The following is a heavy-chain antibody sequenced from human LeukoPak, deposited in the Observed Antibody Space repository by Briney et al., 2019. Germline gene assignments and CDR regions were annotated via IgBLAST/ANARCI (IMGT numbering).Heavy chain of an antibody. CDR2: IYTSEST. V-gene: IGHV4-61*02. CDR3: ARETTEADYFDY. Sequence: TLSLTCSVSGGSISSGSYYWSWIRQPAGKGLEWIGRIYTSESTNYNPSLKSRVTISVDTSKNQFSLKLSSVTATDTAVYYCARETTEADYFDYWGQGTLVTVSS. CDR1: GGSISSGSYY. J-gene: IGHJ4*02. D-gene: IGHD1-7*01.